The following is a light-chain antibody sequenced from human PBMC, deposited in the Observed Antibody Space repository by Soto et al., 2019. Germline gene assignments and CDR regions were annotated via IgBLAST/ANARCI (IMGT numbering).Light chain of an antibody. V-gene: IGKV3-15*01. CDR2: AAS. J-gene: IGKJ2*01. Sequence: ELVMTQSPVTLSVSPGDRAALSCRASQSVSTNLAWYQQKPGQPPRLLIYAASTRATGVPARFSGSGSGTEFTLTISSLQSEGFAVYFCQQYNKWPPYTFGQGTKVDIK. CDR3: QQYNKWPPYT. CDR1: QSVSTN.